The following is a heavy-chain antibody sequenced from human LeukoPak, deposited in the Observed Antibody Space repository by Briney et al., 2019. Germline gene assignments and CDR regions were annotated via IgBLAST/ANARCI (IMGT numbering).Heavy chain of an antibody. J-gene: IGHJ6*02. V-gene: IGHV3-21*01. Sequence: GGSLRLSCAASGFTFSSYSMNWVRQAPGKGLEWVSSISSSSSYIYYADSVKGRFTISRDNAKNSLYLQMSSLRAEDTAVYYCASRASPYYYGMDVWGQGTTVTVSS. CDR3: ASRASPYYYGMDV. CDR2: ISSSSSYI. CDR1: GFTFSSYS.